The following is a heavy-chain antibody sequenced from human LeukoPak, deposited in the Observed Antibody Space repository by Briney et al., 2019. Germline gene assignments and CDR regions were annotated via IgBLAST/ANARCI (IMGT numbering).Heavy chain of an antibody. CDR3: TRDRTVRGAIGYYYGMDV. CDR2: IRSKGYGGTT. Sequence: GGSLRLSCSASGFTFGDYAMSWVRQAPGKGLEWVGFIRSKGYGGTTEYAASVKGRFTISRDDSKSIAYLQMNSLKIEDTAVYYCTRDRTVRGAIGYYYGMDVWGQGTTVTVSS. CDR1: GFTFGDYA. J-gene: IGHJ6*02. V-gene: IGHV3-49*04. D-gene: IGHD3-10*01.